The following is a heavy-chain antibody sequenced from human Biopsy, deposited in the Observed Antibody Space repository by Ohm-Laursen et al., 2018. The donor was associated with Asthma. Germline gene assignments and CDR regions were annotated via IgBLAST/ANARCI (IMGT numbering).Heavy chain of an antibody. CDR3: ARGDSSGWSHYYFDY. Sequence: SPRLSCAASGFTVSRDHMFWVRQAPGKGLEWVSVIYSGGTSHTADSVRGRFTISRDFSKNTLHLQMHSLRVEDTAVYYCARGDSSGWSHYYFDYWGQGTLVTVPS. J-gene: IGHJ4*02. V-gene: IGHV3-53*01. CDR1: GFTVSRDH. CDR2: IYSGGTS. D-gene: IGHD6-19*01.